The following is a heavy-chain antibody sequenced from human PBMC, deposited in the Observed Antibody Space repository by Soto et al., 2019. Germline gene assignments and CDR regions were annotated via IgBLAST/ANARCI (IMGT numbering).Heavy chain of an antibody. CDR1: GGSISSGDYY. CDR2: IYHSGST. Sequence: PSETLSLTCTVSGGSISSGDYYWSWIRQPPGKGLEWIGYIYHSGSTYYNPSLKSRVTISVDTSKNQFSLKLSSVTAADTAVYYCARSGIVLRFLKYWGQGTLVTVSS. D-gene: IGHD3-3*01. CDR3: ARSGIVLRFLKY. J-gene: IGHJ4*02. V-gene: IGHV4-30-4*01.